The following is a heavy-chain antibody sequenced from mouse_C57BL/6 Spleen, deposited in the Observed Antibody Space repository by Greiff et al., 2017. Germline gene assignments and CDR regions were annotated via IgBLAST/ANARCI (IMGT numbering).Heavy chain of an antibody. Sequence: QVQLQQSGPELVKPGASVKISCKASGYAFSSSWMNWVKQRPGTGLEWIGRIYPGDGDTNYNGKVKGKATLTADKSSSTAYMQLSSLTSEDSAVYFCAREIYYYGSSRPIYAMDYWGQGTSVTVSS. V-gene: IGHV1-82*01. CDR2: IYPGDGDT. CDR1: GYAFSSSW. D-gene: IGHD1-1*01. CDR3: AREIYYYGSSRPIYAMDY. J-gene: IGHJ4*01.